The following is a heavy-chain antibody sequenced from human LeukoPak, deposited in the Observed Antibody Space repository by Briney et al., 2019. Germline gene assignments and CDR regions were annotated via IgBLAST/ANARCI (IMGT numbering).Heavy chain of an antibody. CDR1: GFSFSNHW. CDR2: IKQDGSEK. D-gene: IGHD2-21*02. CDR3: ARDFGTIVVVTAIVD. Sequence: GGSLRLSCAASGFSFSNHWMSWVRQAPGKGLEWVANIKQDGSEKNYVDSVKGRFTISRDNAKNSLYQQMNSLRAEDTAVYYCARDFGTIVVVTAIVDWGQGTLVTVSS. V-gene: IGHV3-7*01. J-gene: IGHJ4*02.